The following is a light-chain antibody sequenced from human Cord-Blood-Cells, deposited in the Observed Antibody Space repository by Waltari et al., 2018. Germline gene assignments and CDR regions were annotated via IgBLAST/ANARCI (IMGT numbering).Light chain of an antibody. CDR2: DAS. CDR1: QSISSW. V-gene: IGKV1-5*01. CDR3: QQYNSYSLT. J-gene: IGKJ3*01. Sequence: DIQMTQSPSTLSASVGDRVTITCRASQSISSWLAWYQQKPGKAPKLLIYDASSLESGVPSRVSGSGSGTECTLTISSLQPDDFATYYCQQYNSYSLTFGPGTKVDIK.